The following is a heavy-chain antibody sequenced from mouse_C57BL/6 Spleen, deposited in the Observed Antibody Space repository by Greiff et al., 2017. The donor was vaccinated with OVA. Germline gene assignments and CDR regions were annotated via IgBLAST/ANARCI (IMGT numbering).Heavy chain of an antibody. CDR2: IDPEDGDT. CDR3: ARSIVTPWYFDV. CDR1: GFNIKDYY. D-gene: IGHD2-12*01. Sequence: VQLQQSGAELVKPGASVKLSCTASGFNIKDYYMHWVKQRTEQGLEWIGRIDPEDGDTKYAPKFQGKATITADTSSNTAYLQLSSLTSEDTAVYYCARSIVTPWYFDVWGTGTTVTVSS. V-gene: IGHV14-2*01. J-gene: IGHJ1*03.